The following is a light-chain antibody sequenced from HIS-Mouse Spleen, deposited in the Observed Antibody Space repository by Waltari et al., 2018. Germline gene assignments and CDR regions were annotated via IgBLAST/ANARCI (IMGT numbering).Light chain of an antibody. J-gene: IGLJ1*01. CDR3: QVWDSSSDHYV. Sequence: SYVLTQPPSVSVAPGKTARITCGGNNIGRKSVHWYQQKPGQAPVLVVYDDSVRPSGIPERFSGSNSGNTATLTISRVEAGDEADYYCQVWDSSSDHYVFGTGTKVTVL. V-gene: IGLV3-21*03. CDR2: DDS. CDR1: NIGRKS.